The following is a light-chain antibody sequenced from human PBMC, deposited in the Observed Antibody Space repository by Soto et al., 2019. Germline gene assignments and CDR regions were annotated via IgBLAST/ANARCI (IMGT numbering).Light chain of an antibody. CDR3: QQYNSYSPT. V-gene: IGKV1-5*03. CDR1: QIISTW. CDR2: KAS. Sequence: DIQMTQSPSTLSASVGDRVTITCRASQIISTWLAWYQQEPGKAPKLLIHKASSLQSGVPSRFSGSGSGTDFTLTISSLHPDDFATYYCQQYNSYSPTFGQGTKVDIK. J-gene: IGKJ1*01.